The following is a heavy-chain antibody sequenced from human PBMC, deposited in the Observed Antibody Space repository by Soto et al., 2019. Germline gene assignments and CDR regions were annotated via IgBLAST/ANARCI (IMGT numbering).Heavy chain of an antibody. CDR2: ISYDGSNK. CDR3: ARDKAVAQTGYSYGMEG. V-gene: IGHV3-30*04. Sequence: GGSLRLSCASSGLTFSSYSMHCVRQAPGKGLEWLAVISYDGSNKYYADSVKGRLTISRDNSKSTLYVQMNSLRVEDTAVYYCARDKAVAQTGYSYGMEGWGKRTTVTLS. D-gene: IGHD6-19*01. J-gene: IGHJ6*04. CDR1: GLTFSSYS.